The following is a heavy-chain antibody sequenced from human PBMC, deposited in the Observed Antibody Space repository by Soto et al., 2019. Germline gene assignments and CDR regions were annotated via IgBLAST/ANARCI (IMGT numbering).Heavy chain of an antibody. CDR2: IYSGGST. V-gene: IGHV3-53*01. Sequence: EVQLVESGGGLIQPGGSLRLSCAASGFTVSSNYMSWVRQAPGKGLEWVSVIYSGGSTYYADSVKGRFTISRDNSKNTLYLQMNSLRAEDTAVYYCARDHAYSHWYFDLWGRRTLVTVSS. CDR3: ARDHAYSHWYFDL. J-gene: IGHJ2*01. D-gene: IGHD4-4*01. CDR1: GFTVSSNY.